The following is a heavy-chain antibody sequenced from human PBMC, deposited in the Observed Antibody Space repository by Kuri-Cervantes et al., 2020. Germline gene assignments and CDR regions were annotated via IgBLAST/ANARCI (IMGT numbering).Heavy chain of an antibody. V-gene: IGHV1-69*05. CDR3: ARGSTSSWYRGDYYYGMDV. Sequence: SVKVSCKASGGTFSSYAISWVRQAPGQGLEWMGGIIPIFGTANYAQKFQGRVTMTRNTSISTAYMELSSLRSEDTAVYYCARGSTSSWYRGDYYYGMDVWGQGTTVTVSS. CDR1: GGTFSSYA. J-gene: IGHJ6*02. CDR2: IIPIFGTA. D-gene: IGHD6-13*01.